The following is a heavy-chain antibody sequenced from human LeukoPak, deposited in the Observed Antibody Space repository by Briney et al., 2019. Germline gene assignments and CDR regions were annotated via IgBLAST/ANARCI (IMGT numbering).Heavy chain of an antibody. D-gene: IGHD3-22*01. CDR1: GGSITGYY. CDR3: AREEFLHEIDSSGYFVY. CDR2: VYSSGVG. V-gene: IGHV4-4*07. J-gene: IGHJ4*02. Sequence: PSETLSLTCTVSGGSITGYYWNWIRQPTGQGLEWLGRVYSSGVGNYNPSLTSRVTMSVDTSKNQFSLKLTSLTAADTAVYYCAREEFLHEIDSSGYFVYWGQGTLVTVSS.